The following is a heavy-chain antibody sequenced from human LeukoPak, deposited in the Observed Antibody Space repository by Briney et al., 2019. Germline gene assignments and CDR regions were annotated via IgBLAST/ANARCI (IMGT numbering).Heavy chain of an antibody. CDR3: ARLSQLRYFDWLLPDY. CDR2: INAGNGNT. CDR1: GYTFTSYG. V-gene: IGHV1-3*01. Sequence: GASVKVSCKASGYTFTSYGISWVRQAPGQRLEWMGWINAGNGNTKYSQEFQGRVTITRDTSASTAYMELRSLRSDDTAVYYCARLSQLRYFDWLLPDYWGQGTLVTVSS. J-gene: IGHJ4*02. D-gene: IGHD3-9*01.